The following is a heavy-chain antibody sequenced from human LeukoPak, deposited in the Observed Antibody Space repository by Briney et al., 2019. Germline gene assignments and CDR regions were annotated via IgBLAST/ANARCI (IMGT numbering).Heavy chain of an antibody. D-gene: IGHD6-19*01. CDR2: MNPNSGNT. Sequence: GASVKVSCKASGYTFTSYDIHWVRQAAGQGLEWMGWMNPNSGNTGYAQKFQGRVTMTRNTSISTAYMELSSLRSEDTAIYYCAKFALQSDPFDYWGQGSLVTVSS. V-gene: IGHV1-8*01. J-gene: IGHJ4*02. CDR3: AKFALQSDPFDY. CDR1: GYTFTSYD.